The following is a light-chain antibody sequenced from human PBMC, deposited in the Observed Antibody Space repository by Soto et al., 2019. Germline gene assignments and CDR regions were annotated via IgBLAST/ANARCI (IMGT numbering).Light chain of an antibody. CDR1: QSVSGRY. CDR3: QQYGTSPPRYT. J-gene: IGKJ2*01. Sequence: EIVLTQSPGTLSLSPGERVTLSCRASQSVSGRYLAWYQQRPGQAPRLLIYGASTRATGIPDRFSGSASGTDFTLTISSLEPEDFVVYYCQQYGTSPPRYTFGQGTKLEI. V-gene: IGKV3-20*01. CDR2: GAS.